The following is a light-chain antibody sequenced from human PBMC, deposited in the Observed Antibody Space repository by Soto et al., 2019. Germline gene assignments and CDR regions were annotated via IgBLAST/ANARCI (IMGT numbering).Light chain of an antibody. V-gene: IGKV1-5*01. CDR2: DAS. CDR3: QQYNNWPPWT. Sequence: DIQMTQSPSTLSASVGDRVTITCRASQSISSWLAWYQQKPGKAPKLLIFDASSLETRVPSRFSGSGSGTEFTLTISSLQPDDFATYYCQQYNNWPPWTFGQGTRLEIK. CDR1: QSISSW. J-gene: IGKJ5*01.